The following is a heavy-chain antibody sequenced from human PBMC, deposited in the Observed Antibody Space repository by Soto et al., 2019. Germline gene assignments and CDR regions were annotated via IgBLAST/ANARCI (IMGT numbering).Heavy chain of an antibody. Sequence: SETLSLTCTVSGGSISSYYWSWIRQPPGKGLEWIGYIYYSGSTNYNPSLKSRVTISVDTSKNQFSLKLSSVTAADTAVYYCVRLEALATISYYFYYWSQGALVTVSS. CDR1: GGSISSYY. J-gene: IGHJ4*02. V-gene: IGHV4-59*08. D-gene: IGHD5-12*01. CDR2: IYYSGST. CDR3: VRLEALATISYYFYY.